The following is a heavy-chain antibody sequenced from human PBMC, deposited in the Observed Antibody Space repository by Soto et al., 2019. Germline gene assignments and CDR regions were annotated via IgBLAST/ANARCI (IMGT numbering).Heavy chain of an antibody. CDR2: IIPNFGAP. Sequence: QVLLVQSGPEVKKTGSSMKVSCKASGGPFRGYGVNWVRQAPGQGLEWIGGIIPNFGAPNYAQKFQGRVSITADEVTSTVYMELKGLRSDDTAVYYCATPARDFYGPFYQHSGLDVWGQGTRLTVSS. CDR1: GGPFRGYG. D-gene: IGHD3-16*01. CDR3: ATPARDFYGPFYQHSGLDV. V-gene: IGHV1-69*01. J-gene: IGHJ6*02.